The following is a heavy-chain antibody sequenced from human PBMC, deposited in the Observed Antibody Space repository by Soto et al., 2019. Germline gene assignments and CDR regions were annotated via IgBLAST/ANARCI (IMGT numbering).Heavy chain of an antibody. V-gene: IGHV3-53*01. J-gene: IGHJ4*02. CDR3: TRDPPAASH. CDR1: VFTVSNNY. D-gene: IGHD2-2*01. CDR2: IYSGGNT. Sequence: GSLRLSCAAFVFTVSNNYMSWVRQAPGKGLEWVSLIYSGGNTLYADSVRGRFTISRDGSKNTLYLQMNSLRAEDTAVYYCTRDPPAASHWGQGTLVTASS.